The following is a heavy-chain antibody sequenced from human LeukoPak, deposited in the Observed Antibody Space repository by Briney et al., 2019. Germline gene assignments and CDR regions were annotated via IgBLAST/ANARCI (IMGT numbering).Heavy chain of an antibody. Sequence: SETLSLTCAVYGGSFSGYYWSWIRQPPGKGLEWIGEINHSGSTNYNPSLKSRVTISVDTSKSQFSLKLSSVTAADTAVYYCARDGEYSSSSFGNWFDPWGQGTLVTVSS. V-gene: IGHV4-34*01. J-gene: IGHJ5*02. CDR1: GGSFSGYY. CDR2: INHSGST. D-gene: IGHD6-6*01. CDR3: ARDGEYSSSSFGNWFDP.